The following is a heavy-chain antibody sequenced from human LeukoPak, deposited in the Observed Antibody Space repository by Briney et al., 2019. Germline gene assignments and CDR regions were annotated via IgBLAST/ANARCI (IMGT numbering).Heavy chain of an antibody. CDR1: GFTYCNAW. D-gene: IGHD3-3*01. Sequence: PPGGSLRLSCAASGFTYCNAWMRWLRQAPGKGLEWVSGISGSGGSTYYADSVKGRFTISRDNSKNTLYLQMNSLRVEDTAVYYCAKQYDCWSAPYYSGQGTLVTVSS. CDR2: ISGSGGST. CDR3: AKQYDCWSAPYY. J-gene: IGHJ4*02. V-gene: IGHV3-23*01.